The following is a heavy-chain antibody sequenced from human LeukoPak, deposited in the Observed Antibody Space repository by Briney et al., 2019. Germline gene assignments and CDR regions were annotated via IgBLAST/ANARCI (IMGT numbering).Heavy chain of an antibody. D-gene: IGHD5-18*01. J-gene: IGHJ4*02. CDR1: GGSFSGYY. Sequence: SETLSLTCAVYGGSFSGYYWSWIRQPPGKGLEWIGEINHSGSTNYNPSLKSRVTISVDTSKNQFSLKLSSVTAADTAVYYCARDGYSYGYRASYIDYWGQGTLVTVSS. CDR2: INHSGST. V-gene: IGHV4-34*01. CDR3: ARDGYSYGYRASYIDY.